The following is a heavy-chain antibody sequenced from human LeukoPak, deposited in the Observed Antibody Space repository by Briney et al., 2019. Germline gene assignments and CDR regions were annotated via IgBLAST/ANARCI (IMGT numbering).Heavy chain of an antibody. CDR2: IYYSGST. D-gene: IGHD2-2*01. V-gene: IGHV4-31*03. CDR3: ARVLGYCSSSSCYGWFDP. CDR1: GGSICSGGYY. Sequence: SETLSLTCTVSGGSICSGGYYWSWIRQHPGKGLEWIGYIYYSGSTYYNPSLKSRLTISVDTSKNYFSLKLSSVTAADTAVYYCARVLGYCSSSSCYGWFDPWGQGTLVTVSS. J-gene: IGHJ5*02.